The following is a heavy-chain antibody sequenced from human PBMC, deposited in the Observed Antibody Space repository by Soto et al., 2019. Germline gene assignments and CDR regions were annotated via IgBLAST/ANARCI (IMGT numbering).Heavy chain of an antibody. V-gene: IGHV1-69*13. Sequence: GAAVKVSCKACGGTFSSYAISWVRQAPGQGLEWMGGIIPIFGTANYAQKFQGRVTITADESTSTAYMELSSLRSEDTAVYYCAREAAAATYPANWFDPWGQGTLVTVSS. J-gene: IGHJ5*02. CDR2: IIPIFGTA. D-gene: IGHD6-13*01. CDR3: AREAAAATYPANWFDP. CDR1: GGTFSSYA.